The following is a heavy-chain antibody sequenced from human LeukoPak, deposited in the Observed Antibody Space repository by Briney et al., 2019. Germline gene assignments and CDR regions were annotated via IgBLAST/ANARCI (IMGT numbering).Heavy chain of an antibody. CDR3: AGGMTGGDY. CDR2: INPNSGDT. J-gene: IGHJ4*02. CDR1: GYTFTGYY. D-gene: IGHD3-9*01. Sequence: GASVKVSCKASGYTFTGYYIHWVRQAPGQGLEWMGWINPNSGDTNCAQKFQGRVTMTRDTSISTAYMELGRLKSDDTALYYCAGGMTGGDYWGQGTLVTVSS. V-gene: IGHV1-2*02.